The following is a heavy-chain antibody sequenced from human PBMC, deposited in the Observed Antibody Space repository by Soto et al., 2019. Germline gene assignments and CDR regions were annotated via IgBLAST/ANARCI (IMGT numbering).Heavy chain of an antibody. CDR2: IYYSGST. CDR3: ARGIWFGEFVYYFDY. Sequence: SETLSLTCTVSGGSISSYYWSWIRQPPGKGLEWIGYIYYSGSTNYNPSLKSRVTISVDTSKNQFSLKLSSVTAADTAVYYCARGIWFGEFVYYFDYWGQGTLVTVSS. J-gene: IGHJ4*02. CDR1: GGSISSYY. V-gene: IGHV4-59*01. D-gene: IGHD3-10*01.